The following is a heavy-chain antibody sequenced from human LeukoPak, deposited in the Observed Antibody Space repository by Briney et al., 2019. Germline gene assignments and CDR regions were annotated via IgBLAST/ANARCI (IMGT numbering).Heavy chain of an antibody. CDR1: GGSISTSSYY. CDR3: ARQRGYYDTSGYADDGEKDGMDV. CDR2: IYYSGST. J-gene: IGHJ6*02. Sequence: SETLSLTCTVSGGSISTSSYYWAWIRQPPGKGLEWIGSIYYSGSTYYNPSLKSRVTISVDTSKNLFSLKLSSVTAADTAVYYCARQRGYYDTSGYADDGEKDGMDVWGQGTTVTVSS. D-gene: IGHD3-22*01. V-gene: IGHV4-39*01.